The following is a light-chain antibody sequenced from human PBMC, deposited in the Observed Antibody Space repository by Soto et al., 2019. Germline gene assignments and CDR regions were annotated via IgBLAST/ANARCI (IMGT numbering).Light chain of an antibody. Sequence: IVLTQSPATLSLSPGERATLSCRASQRVSSYLALYQQKPGQAPRLLIYDASSRATGIPARFSASGFGTDFTLTIASLEPEDFAVYYCQQRSNWPLTFGGGTKVDIK. CDR3: QQRSNWPLT. V-gene: IGKV3-11*01. CDR2: DAS. CDR1: QRVSSY. J-gene: IGKJ4*01.